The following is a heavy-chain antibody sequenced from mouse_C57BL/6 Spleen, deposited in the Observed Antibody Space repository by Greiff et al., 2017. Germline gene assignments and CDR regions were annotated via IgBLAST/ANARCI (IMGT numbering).Heavy chain of an antibody. V-gene: IGHV1-82*01. J-gene: IGHJ2*01. CDR3: ATTTLVAHYFDY. CDR2: IYPGDGDT. Sequence: QVQLQQSGPELVKPGASVKISCKASGYAFSSSWMNWVKQRPGKGLEWIGRIYPGDGDTNYNGKFKGKATLTADKSSSTAYMQLSSLTSEDSAVYFCATTTLVAHYFDYWGQGTTLTVSS. CDR1: GYAFSSSW. D-gene: IGHD1-1*01.